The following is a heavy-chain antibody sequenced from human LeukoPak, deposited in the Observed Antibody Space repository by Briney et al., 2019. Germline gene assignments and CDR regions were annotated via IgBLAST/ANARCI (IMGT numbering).Heavy chain of an antibody. CDR2: INHSGST. V-gene: IGHV4-34*01. D-gene: IGHD3-10*01. Sequence: PSETLSLTCAVYGGSFSGYYWSWIRQPPGKGLEWIGEINHSGSTNYNPSLKSRVTISVDTSKNQFSLKLSSVTAADTAVYYCAIPLGGSGSYSYMDVWGKGTTVTVSS. CDR1: GGSFSGYY. J-gene: IGHJ6*03. CDR3: AIPLGGSGSYSYMDV.